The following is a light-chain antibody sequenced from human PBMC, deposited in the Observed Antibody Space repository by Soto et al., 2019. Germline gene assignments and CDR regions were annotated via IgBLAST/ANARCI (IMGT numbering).Light chain of an antibody. CDR3: SSYTTRSSSV. CDR2: EGS. CDR1: SSDVGSYNL. V-gene: IGLV2-14*02. J-gene: IGLJ1*01. Sequence: QSVLAHPASVSGSPGQSITISCTGTSSDVGSYNLVSWYQQHPGKAPKLMIYEGSKRPSGVSNRFSGSKSGNTASLTISGLQAEDEADYYCSSYTTRSSSVFGTGTKVTVL.